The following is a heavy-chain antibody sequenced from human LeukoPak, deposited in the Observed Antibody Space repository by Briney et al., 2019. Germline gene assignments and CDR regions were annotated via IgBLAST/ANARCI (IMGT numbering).Heavy chain of an antibody. CDR2: ISGSGGST. CDR1: GFTFSSYA. CDR3: AKGGSKYSSSPYYFDY. Sequence: PGGSLRLFCAASGFTFSSYAMSWVRQAPGKGLEWVSAISGSGGSTYYADSVKGRFTISRDNSKNTLYLQMNSLRAEDTAVYYCAKGGSKYSSSPYYFDYWGQGTLVTVSS. V-gene: IGHV3-23*01. J-gene: IGHJ4*02. D-gene: IGHD6-6*01.